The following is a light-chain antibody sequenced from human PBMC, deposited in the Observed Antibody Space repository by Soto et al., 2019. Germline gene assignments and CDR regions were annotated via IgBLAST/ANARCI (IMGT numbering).Light chain of an antibody. V-gene: IGKV1-5*01. J-gene: IGKJ1*01. CDR1: QSISSW. CDR2: DAS. CDR3: QQYNTYST. Sequence: DIQMTQSPSTLSASVGDRVTITCRASQSISSWLAWYQQKPGKAPKLLIYDASSLESGVPSRFSGSGYGTEFTLTISSLRPDDFATYYCQQYNTYSTFGQGTKVDIK.